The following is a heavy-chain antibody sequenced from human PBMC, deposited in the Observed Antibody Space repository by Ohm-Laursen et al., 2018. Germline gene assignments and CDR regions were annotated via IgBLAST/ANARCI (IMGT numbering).Heavy chain of an antibody. CDR1: GFTFSGYS. Sequence: SLRLSCAASGFTFSGYSMNWVRQDPGKGLEWVSYISSSSSTIYYADSVKGRFTISRDNAKNSLYLQMNSLRTEDTAVYYCARSPSSGWYYFDYWGQGTLVTVSS. D-gene: IGHD6-19*01. CDR3: ARSPSSGWYYFDY. J-gene: IGHJ4*02. CDR2: ISSSSSTI. V-gene: IGHV3-48*01.